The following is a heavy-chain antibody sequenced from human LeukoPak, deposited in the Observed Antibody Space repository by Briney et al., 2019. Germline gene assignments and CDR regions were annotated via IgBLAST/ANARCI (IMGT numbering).Heavy chain of an antibody. CDR3: ARGRYSGTTYYFDY. CDR2: IYSGGST. Sequence: GGSLRLSCAASGFTVSSNYMSWVRQAPGKGLEWVSVIYSGGSTYYADSVKGRFTISRDNAKNSLYLQMNSLRAEDTAMYYCARGRYSGTTYYFDYWGQGTLVTVSS. D-gene: IGHD5-12*01. V-gene: IGHV3-53*01. CDR1: GFTVSSNY. J-gene: IGHJ4*02.